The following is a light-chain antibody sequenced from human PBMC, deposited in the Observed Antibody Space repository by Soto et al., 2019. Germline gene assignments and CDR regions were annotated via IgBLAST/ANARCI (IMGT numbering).Light chain of an antibody. Sequence: QSVLAQPPSASGTPGQKVTISCSGSSSTIGRNTVNWYQQVPGTAPKLLIYNNDQRPSGVPDRFSGSKSGTSASLAISCLQTEDEADYYCAAWDDSLSGRVFGGGTKLTVL. CDR1: SSTIGRNT. CDR3: AAWDDSLSGRV. V-gene: IGLV1-44*01. J-gene: IGLJ3*02. CDR2: NND.